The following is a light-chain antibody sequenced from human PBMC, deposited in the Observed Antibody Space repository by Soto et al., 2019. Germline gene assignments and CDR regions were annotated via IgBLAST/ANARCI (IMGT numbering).Light chain of an antibody. J-gene: IGLJ1*01. CDR2: DVS. V-gene: IGLV2-14*03. CDR1: SSDVGGYNC. CDR3: SSYPTSNTRQIV. Sequence: QSALTQPASVSGSPGQSITISCTGTSSDVGGYNCVSWYQHHPGKAPKLMIYDVSNRPSGVSNRFPGSKSGNTASLTISGLQPEDEADYYCSSYPTSNTRQIVFGTGTKVTVL.